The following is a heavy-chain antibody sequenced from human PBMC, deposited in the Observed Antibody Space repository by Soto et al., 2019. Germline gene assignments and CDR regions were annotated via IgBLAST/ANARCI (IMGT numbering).Heavy chain of an antibody. Sequence: QVQLVQSGAEVKKPGASVKVSCKASGYTFTSYGISWVRQAPGQGLEWMGWISAYNGNTNYAQKLQGRVTMTTDTSTSTGYMELRSLRSDDTAVYYCARWSSDYDSSGGDDGYFDLWGRGTLVTVSS. V-gene: IGHV1-18*01. D-gene: IGHD3-22*01. CDR3: ARWSSDYDSSGGDDGYFDL. J-gene: IGHJ2*01. CDR2: ISAYNGNT. CDR1: GYTFTSYG.